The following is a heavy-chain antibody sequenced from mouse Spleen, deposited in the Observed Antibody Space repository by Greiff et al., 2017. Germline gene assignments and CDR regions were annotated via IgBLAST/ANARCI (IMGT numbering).Heavy chain of an antibody. CDR1: GYTFTDYE. J-gene: IGHJ3*01. V-gene: IGHV1-15*01. CDR3: TRKFDYDWFAY. D-gene: IGHD2-4*01. CDR2: IDPETGGT. Sequence: VQLQQSGAELVRPGASVTLSCKASGYTFTDYEMHWVKQTPVHGLEWIGAIDPETGGTAYNQKFKGKAILTADKSSSTAYMELRSLTSEDSAVYYCTRKFDYDWFAYWGQGTLVTVSA.